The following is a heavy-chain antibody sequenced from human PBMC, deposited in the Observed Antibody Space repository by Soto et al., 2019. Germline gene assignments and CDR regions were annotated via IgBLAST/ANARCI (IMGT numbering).Heavy chain of an antibody. D-gene: IGHD3-3*01. CDR1: GFTFSSYD. J-gene: IGHJ6*03. Sequence: GSLRLSCAASGFTFSSYDMHWVRQATGKGLEWVSAIGTAGDTYYPGSVKGRFTISRENAKNSLYLQMNSLRAGDMAVYYCGRAELLYYVFCTKPTSSMDVWGKGTTVTVSS. CDR3: GRAELLYYVFCTKPTSSMDV. CDR2: IGTAGDT. V-gene: IGHV3-13*01.